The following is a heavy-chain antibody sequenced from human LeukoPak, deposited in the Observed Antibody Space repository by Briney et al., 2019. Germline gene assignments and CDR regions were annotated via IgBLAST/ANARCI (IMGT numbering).Heavy chain of an antibody. CDR2: IRYDGSNK. J-gene: IGHJ4*02. D-gene: IGHD5-24*01. Sequence: GGSLRLSCAASGFTFSSYGMHWVRQAPGKGLEWVAVIRYDGSNKYYADSVKGRFTISRDNSKNTLYLQMNSLRAEDTAVYYCARDYYRDGYSKFDYWGQGTLVTVSS. CDR3: ARDYYRDGYSKFDY. CDR1: GFTFSSYG. V-gene: IGHV3-33*01.